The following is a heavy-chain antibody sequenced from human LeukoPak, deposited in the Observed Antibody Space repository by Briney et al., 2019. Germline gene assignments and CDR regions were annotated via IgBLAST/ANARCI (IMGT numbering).Heavy chain of an antibody. V-gene: IGHV1-2*06. Sequence: ASVKVSCKASGYTFTGYYMHWVRQAPGQGLEWMGRINPNSGGTNYAQKFQGRVTMTRDTSISTAYMELSRLRSDDTAVYYCARRKYYGSEYYYYGMDVWGQGTTVTVSS. J-gene: IGHJ6*02. D-gene: IGHD3-10*01. CDR3: ARRKYYGSEYYYYGMDV. CDR1: GYTFTGYY. CDR2: INPNSGGT.